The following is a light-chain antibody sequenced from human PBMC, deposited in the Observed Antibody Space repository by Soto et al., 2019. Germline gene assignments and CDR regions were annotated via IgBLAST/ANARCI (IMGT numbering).Light chain of an antibody. CDR2: GAS. CDR1: QSVPTNY. V-gene: IGKV3-20*01. Sequence: EIVLTQSPGTLSLSPGERATLSCRASQSVPTNYLAWYQQKPGQAPRLLIYGASSRATGIPDRFSGSGSGTDFTLTISRLEPEEFAVYYCQQYGSSKTFGQGTKVEIK. CDR3: QQYGSSKT. J-gene: IGKJ1*01.